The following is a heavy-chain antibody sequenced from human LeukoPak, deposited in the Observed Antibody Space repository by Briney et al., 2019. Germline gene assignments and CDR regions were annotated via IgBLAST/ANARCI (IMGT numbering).Heavy chain of an antibody. V-gene: IGHV4-39*01. CDR2: IYYSGST. D-gene: IGHD1-26*01. J-gene: IGHJ3*02. CDR1: GGSISRTSYY. CDR3: ARQKYGGSYFGEFGAFDI. Sequence: SETLSLTCTVSGGSISRTSYYWGWIRQPAGKGLECIGSIYYSGSTYYNPSLKSRVTIFVDSSKNQFSLKLSSVTAADTAVYYCARQKYGGSYFGEFGAFDIWGQGTMVTVSS.